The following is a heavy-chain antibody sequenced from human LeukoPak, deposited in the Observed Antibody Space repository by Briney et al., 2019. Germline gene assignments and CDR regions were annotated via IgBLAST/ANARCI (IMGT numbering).Heavy chain of an antibody. V-gene: IGHV3-48*02. CDR2: ISDTGSII. CDR3: ARVRGPTVATMYYDY. D-gene: IGHD4-23*01. Sequence: GGSLRLSCAASGFNFITAAMIWVRQAPGKGLEWVSYISDTGSIINYADSVKGRFTISRDNAKNSLYLQMNSLRDEDTAVYYCARVRGPTVATMYYDYWGQGTLITVSS. J-gene: IGHJ4*02. CDR1: GFNFITAA.